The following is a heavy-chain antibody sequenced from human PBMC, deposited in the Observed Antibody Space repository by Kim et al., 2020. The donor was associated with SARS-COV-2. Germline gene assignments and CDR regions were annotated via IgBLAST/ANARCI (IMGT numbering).Heavy chain of an antibody. V-gene: IGHV4-59*13. Sequence: SETLSLTCTVSGGSISNYYWNWIRQPPGKELEWMGYIFYSGTTNYNPSLKSRVTISLDTSKNQFSLQLTSVTAADTAVYFCARGGTNQLAQVWGQGTL. J-gene: IGHJ4*02. CDR2: IFYSGTT. CDR3: ARGGTNQLAQV. CDR1: GGSISNYY. D-gene: IGHD2-2*01.